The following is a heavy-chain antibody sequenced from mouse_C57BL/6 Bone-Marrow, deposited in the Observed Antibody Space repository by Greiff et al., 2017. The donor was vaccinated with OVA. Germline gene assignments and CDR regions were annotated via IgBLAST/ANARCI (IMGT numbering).Heavy chain of an antibody. J-gene: IGHJ2*01. CDR2: INSDGGST. CDR3: ARRSTMVTTIDY. V-gene: IGHV5-2*01. D-gene: IGHD2-1*01. CDR1: EYEFPSHD. Sequence: EVKLMESGGGLVQPGESLKLSCESNEYEFPSHDMSWVRKTPEKRLELVAAINSDGGSTYYPDNLERRFIISRDNTKKTLYLQMSSLRSEDTALYYCARRSTMVTTIDYWGQGTTLTVSS.